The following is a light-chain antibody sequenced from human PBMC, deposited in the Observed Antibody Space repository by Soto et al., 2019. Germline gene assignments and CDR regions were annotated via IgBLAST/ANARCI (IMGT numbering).Light chain of an antibody. V-gene: IGLV2-14*01. CDR3: ISYTSGSTLYV. CDR1: SSDVGGYNY. CDR2: EVS. Sequence: QSVLTQSASVSGSPGQSITISCTGTSSDVGGYNYVSWYQQHPGKAPKLMISEVSNRPSGASNRFSGSKSGNTASLTISGLQAEDEADYYCISYTSGSTLYVFGTGTKVTVL. J-gene: IGLJ1*01.